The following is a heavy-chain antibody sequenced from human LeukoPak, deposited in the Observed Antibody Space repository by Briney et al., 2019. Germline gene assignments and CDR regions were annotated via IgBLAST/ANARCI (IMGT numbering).Heavy chain of an antibody. Sequence: ASVKVSCKASGYTFTGYYMHWVRQAPGQGLEWMGWINPNSGGTNYAQKFQGRVTMTRDTSISTAYMELSRLRSDDTAVYYCARTGLVVPADAFDIWGQGTMVTVSS. CDR1: GYTFTGYY. J-gene: IGHJ3*02. V-gene: IGHV1-2*02. CDR3: ARTGLVVPADAFDI. CDR2: INPNSGGT. D-gene: IGHD2-2*01.